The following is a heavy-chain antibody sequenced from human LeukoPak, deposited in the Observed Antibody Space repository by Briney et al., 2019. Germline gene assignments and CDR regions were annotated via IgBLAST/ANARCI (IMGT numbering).Heavy chain of an antibody. CDR3: ARVDSSSWYGGVY. D-gene: IGHD6-13*01. J-gene: IGHJ4*02. Sequence: GGSLRLSCAASGFIFDDYGMSWVRQPPGEGLEWVSGVNWNGESTGYADSVKGRFTISRDNAKNSLYLQMNSLRAEDTALYYCARVDSSSWYGGVYWGQGTLVTVSS. CDR1: GFIFDDYG. V-gene: IGHV3-20*04. CDR2: VNWNGEST.